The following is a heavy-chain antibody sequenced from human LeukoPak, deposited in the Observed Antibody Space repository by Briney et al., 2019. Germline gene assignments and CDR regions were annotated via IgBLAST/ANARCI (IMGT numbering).Heavy chain of an antibody. J-gene: IGHJ6*01. CDR1: GGSFSGYY. V-gene: IGHV4-34*01. D-gene: IGHD3-10*01. CDR3: ARGRKLWFGELPYYYYYDGMDV. CDR2: INHSGST. Sequence: SETLSLTCAVYGGSFSGYYWSWIRQPPGKGLEWIGEINHSGSTNYNPSLKSRVTISVDTSKNQFSLKLSSVTAADTAVYYCARGRKLWFGELPYYYYYDGMDVWGQGTTVTVSS.